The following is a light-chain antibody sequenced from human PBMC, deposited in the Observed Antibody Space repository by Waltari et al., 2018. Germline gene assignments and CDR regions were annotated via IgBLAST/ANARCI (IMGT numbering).Light chain of an antibody. V-gene: IGKV3-20*01. J-gene: IGKJ1*01. CDR3: QHHVRLPAT. Sequence: IVLTQSPGTLSLSPGERATLSCRASQSVNTYLDWYQQKPGQAPRLLIYGAYTRAAGIPDRFSGSGFGTDFSLTISRLEAEDFAVYYCQHHVRLPATFGQGTKVEIK. CDR2: GAY. CDR1: QSVNTY.